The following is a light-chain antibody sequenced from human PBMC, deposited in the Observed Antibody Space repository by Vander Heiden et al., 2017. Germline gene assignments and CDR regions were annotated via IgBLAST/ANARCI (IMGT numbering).Light chain of an antibody. Sequence: QSELTQPPSASGTPGQRVNISWSGSSSNIGINNVHWYQQLPGTAPKLLIYSNNQRPSGVPNRFAGSKSGTSASLAISGLQSEDEADYYCAAWDDSLNGPVFGGGTKLTVL. V-gene: IGLV1-44*01. CDR2: SNN. CDR3: AAWDDSLNGPV. CDR1: SSNIGINN. J-gene: IGLJ3*02.